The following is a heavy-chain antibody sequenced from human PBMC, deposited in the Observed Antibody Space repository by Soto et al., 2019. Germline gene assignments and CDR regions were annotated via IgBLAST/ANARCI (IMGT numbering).Heavy chain of an antibody. V-gene: IGHV3-30-3*01. Sequence: QVQLVESGGGVVQPGRSLRLSCAASGFTFSSSAMHWVRQAPGQGLEWVAVISYDGSNKYYADSVKGRFTISRDNSKNTLYLQMNSLRAEDTAVYYCARATSGWYKDAFDIWGQGTMVTVSS. D-gene: IGHD6-19*01. J-gene: IGHJ3*02. CDR1: GFTFSSSA. CDR2: ISYDGSNK. CDR3: ARATSGWYKDAFDI.